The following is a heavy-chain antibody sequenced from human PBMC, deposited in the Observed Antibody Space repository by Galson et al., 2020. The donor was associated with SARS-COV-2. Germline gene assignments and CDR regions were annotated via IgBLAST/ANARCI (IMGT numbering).Heavy chain of an antibody. J-gene: IGHJ4*02. CDR3: ARGYDGDYDILTGYYYFDY. CDR1: GYTFTSYD. CDR2: MNPNSGNT. D-gene: IGHD3-9*01. Sequence: GESLKISCKASGYTFTSYDINWVRQATGQGLEWMGWMNPNSGNTGYAQKFQGRVTMTRNTSISTAYMELSSLRSEDTAVYYCARGYDGDYDILTGYYYFDYWGQGTLVTVSS. V-gene: IGHV1-8*01.